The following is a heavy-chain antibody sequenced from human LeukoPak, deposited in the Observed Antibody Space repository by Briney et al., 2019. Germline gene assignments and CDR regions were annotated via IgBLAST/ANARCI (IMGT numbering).Heavy chain of an antibody. Sequence: PGGSLRLSCAASGFIFTNYFMSWVRQASGKGLEWVSGITDNGRKTYYADSVKGRFSISRDNSKNTLYLQMSDLRAEDTAVYYCAKITVATTPNYWGQGTLVTVSS. V-gene: IGHV3-23*01. D-gene: IGHD3-10*01. CDR1: GFIFTNYF. J-gene: IGHJ4*02. CDR2: ITDNGRKT. CDR3: AKITVATTPNY.